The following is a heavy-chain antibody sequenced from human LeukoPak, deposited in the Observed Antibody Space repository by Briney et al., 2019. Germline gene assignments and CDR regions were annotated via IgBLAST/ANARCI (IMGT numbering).Heavy chain of an antibody. Sequence: ASLNVSCKTSGYACSSFAIAWVRHAPGQGLEWRGWISTYTNTNAAQKFQGRVTMTTDTSTSTAYMELTSLRSDDTAVYYCARCYDFWTGYFDYWGQGTRVTVSS. J-gene: IGHJ4*02. D-gene: IGHD3-3*01. CDR2: ISTYTNT. CDR1: GYACSSFA. CDR3: ARCYDFWTGYFDY. V-gene: IGHV1-18*01.